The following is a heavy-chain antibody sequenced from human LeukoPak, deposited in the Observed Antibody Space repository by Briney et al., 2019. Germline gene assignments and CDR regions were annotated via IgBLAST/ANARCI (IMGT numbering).Heavy chain of an antibody. V-gene: IGHV3-43*02. CDR2: ISGDGGTT. CDR3: AKDISYCSGGACYAATFDI. D-gene: IGHD2-15*01. J-gene: IGHJ3*02. Sequence: GGSLRLSCAASGFRFSDYYMSWMRQAPGKGLEWVSLISGDGGTTYYADSVKGRFTISRDNSKNSLYLQMKSLRTEDSALYYCAKDISYCSGGACYAATFDIWGQGTMVTVSS. CDR1: GFRFSDYY.